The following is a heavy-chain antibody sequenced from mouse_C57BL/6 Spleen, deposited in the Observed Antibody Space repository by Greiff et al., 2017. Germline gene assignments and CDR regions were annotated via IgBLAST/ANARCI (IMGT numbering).Heavy chain of an antibody. CDR2: INPNNGGT. J-gene: IGHJ3*01. Sequence: EVQLQQSGPELVKPGASVKISCKASGYTFTDYYMNWVKQSHGKSLEWIGDINPNNGGTSYNQKFKGKATLTVDKSSSTAYMELRSLTSETSAVYYCARQNDYGSSPFAYWGQGTLVTVSA. D-gene: IGHD1-1*01. CDR1: GYTFTDYY. V-gene: IGHV1-26*01. CDR3: ARQNDYGSSPFAY.